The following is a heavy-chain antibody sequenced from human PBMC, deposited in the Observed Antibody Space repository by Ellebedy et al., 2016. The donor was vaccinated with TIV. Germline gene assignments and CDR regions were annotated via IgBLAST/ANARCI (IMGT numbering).Heavy chain of an antibody. V-gene: IGHV3-66*01. CDR3: ARDDFSSGWSPYPNNGFDI. Sequence: PGGSLRLSCAASGFTVSSNYMPWVRQAPGKGLEWVSVIYSGGGTHYADSVKGRFTISRDNSKNTLYLQMNSLRAEDTAVYYCARDDFSSGWSPYPNNGFDIWGQGTMVTVTS. CDR2: IYSGGGT. J-gene: IGHJ3*02. CDR1: GFTVSSNY. D-gene: IGHD6-19*01.